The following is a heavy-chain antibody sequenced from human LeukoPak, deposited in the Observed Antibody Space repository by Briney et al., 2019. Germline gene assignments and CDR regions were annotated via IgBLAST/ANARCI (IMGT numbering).Heavy chain of an antibody. CDR2: ISYDGTKK. Sequence: GGSLRLSCAAAGFSLTTYGMHWVRQAPGRGLEWVAVISYDGTKKDYRDSVRGRFTISRDNSKNTVYLQMNSLRVADTAVYYCAKDRTGVAEPKAYFDYWGQGTLVTVSS. D-gene: IGHD6-19*01. V-gene: IGHV3-30*18. CDR1: GFSLTTYG. CDR3: AKDRTGVAEPKAYFDY. J-gene: IGHJ4*02.